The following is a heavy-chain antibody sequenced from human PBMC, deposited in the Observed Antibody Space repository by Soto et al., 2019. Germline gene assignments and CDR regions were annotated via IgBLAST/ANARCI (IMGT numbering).Heavy chain of an antibody. CDR3: ARTNYFDF. J-gene: IGHJ4*02. CDR1: GFTFSSYA. Sequence: GGSLRLSCAASGFTFSSYAMSWVRQAPGKGLQWVANINQDGSTRYYVDSVRGRFTISRDTAKTSLYLQMNSLRAEDTAVYYCARTNYFDFWGQGTLVTVSS. V-gene: IGHV3-7*01. CDR2: INQDGSTR.